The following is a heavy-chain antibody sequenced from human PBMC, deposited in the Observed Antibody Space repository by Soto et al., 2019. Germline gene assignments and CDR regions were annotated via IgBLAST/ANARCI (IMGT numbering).Heavy chain of an antibody. J-gene: IGHJ6*02. CDR2: INSDGSST. Sequence: EVQLVESGGGLVQPGGSLRLSCAASGFTFSSYWMHWVRQAPGKGLVWVSRINSDGSSTSYADSVKGRFTISRDNAKNTLYLQMNSLRAEDTAVYYCARGDIVVVPADNGMDVWGQGTLVTVSS. CDR1: GFTFSSYW. V-gene: IGHV3-74*01. CDR3: ARGDIVVVPADNGMDV. D-gene: IGHD2-2*01.